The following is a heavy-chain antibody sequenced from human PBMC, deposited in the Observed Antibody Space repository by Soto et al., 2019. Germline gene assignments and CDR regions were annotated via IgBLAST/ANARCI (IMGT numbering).Heavy chain of an antibody. J-gene: IGHJ4*02. CDR3: ARQKDYYDSSGDSYFDY. CDR2: IHYSGST. D-gene: IGHD3-22*01. CDR1: GVSISSSSSF. Sequence: SETLSLTCTVSGVSISSSSSFWGWIRQPPGKGLEWIGSIHYSGSTYYNPSLKSRVTISVDTSKNQFSLKLSSVTAADTAVYYCARQKDYYDSSGDSYFDYWGQGTLVTVS. V-gene: IGHV4-39*01.